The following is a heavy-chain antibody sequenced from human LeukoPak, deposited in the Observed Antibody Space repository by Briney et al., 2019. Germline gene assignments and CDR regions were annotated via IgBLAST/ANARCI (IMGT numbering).Heavy chain of an antibody. CDR2: INSNGDEI. CDR3: ANWIGSSSRDY. Sequence: GGSLRLSCAASGFTFSNAWMTWVRQAPGKGLEWVSGINSNGDEIYYADSVRGRFTISRDNSNNALYLQMDSLRAEDTAVYYCANWIGSSSRDYWGQGTLVTVSS. V-gene: IGHV3-23*01. D-gene: IGHD6-6*01. J-gene: IGHJ4*02. CDR1: GFTFSNAW.